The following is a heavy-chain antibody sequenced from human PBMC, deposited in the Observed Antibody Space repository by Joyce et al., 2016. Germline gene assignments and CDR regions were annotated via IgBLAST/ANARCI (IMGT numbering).Heavy chain of an antibody. D-gene: IGHD7-27*01. CDR1: GFISSNHW. J-gene: IGHJ4*02. V-gene: IGHV3-7*03. CDR2: IKQEGSEK. CDR3: GRGRQVGN. Sequence: EMHLEESGGGLVQPGGSLRLSCAASGFISSNHWMTWVRQAPGKGLEWVANIKQEGSEKNYVDSVKGRFTISRDNAKNSLFLQMNSLRVEDTALYYCGRGRQVGNWGQGTLVTVSS.